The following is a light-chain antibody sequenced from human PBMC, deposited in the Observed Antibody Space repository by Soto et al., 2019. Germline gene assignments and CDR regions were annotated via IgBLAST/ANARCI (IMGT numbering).Light chain of an antibody. Sequence: QSALTQPPSASGSPGQSVTVSCTGTSSDIGVYNYVSWYQHHPGKAPKLMIYEVSKRPSGVPDRFSGSKSGNTASLTVSGLHAEDEADYYCSSYGGSNNVVFGTGTKVTVL. CDR1: SSDIGVYNY. V-gene: IGLV2-8*01. CDR2: EVS. J-gene: IGLJ1*01. CDR3: SSYGGSNNVV.